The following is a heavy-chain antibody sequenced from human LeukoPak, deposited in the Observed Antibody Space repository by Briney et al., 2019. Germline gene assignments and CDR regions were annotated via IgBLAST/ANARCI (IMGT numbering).Heavy chain of an antibody. D-gene: IGHD2-8*01. CDR1: GFTFSSYS. CDR2: ISSSSSTI. Sequence: GGSLRLSCAASGFTFSSYSMNWVRQAPGKGLEWVSYISSSSSTIYYADSVKGRFTISRDNAKNSLYLQMNSLRAENTAVYYCARSRYCTNGVCLIDYWGQGTLVTVSS. V-gene: IGHV3-48*01. CDR3: ARSRYCTNGVCLIDY. J-gene: IGHJ4*02.